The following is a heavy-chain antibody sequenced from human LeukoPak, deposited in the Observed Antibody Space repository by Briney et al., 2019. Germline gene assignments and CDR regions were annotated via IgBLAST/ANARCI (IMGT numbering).Heavy chain of an antibody. CDR1: GFTFSSYS. D-gene: IGHD3-9*01. V-gene: IGHV3-21*04. J-gene: IGHJ4*02. CDR3: ARTYYDILTGYIL. Sequence: PGGSLRLSCAASGFTFSSYSMNWVRQAPGKGLEWVSAIGGSGGSTYYADSVKGRFTISRDNAKNSLYLQMNSLRAEDTAVYYCARTYYDILTGYILWGQGTLVTVSS. CDR2: IGGSGGST.